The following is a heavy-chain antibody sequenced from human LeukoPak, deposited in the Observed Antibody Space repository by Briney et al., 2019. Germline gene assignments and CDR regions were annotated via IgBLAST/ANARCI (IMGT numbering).Heavy chain of an antibody. V-gene: IGHV3-23*01. CDR3: ARDWKTNSFDY. J-gene: IGHJ4*02. CDR2: IGAGTGAVT. Sequence: SGGSLRLSCAASGFTFSNYAMRWVRQAPGKGLEWVSAIGAGTGAVTIYADYVKGRFTISRDISKNTLYLQMDSLRAEDTAIYYCARDWKTNSFDYWGQGTLVTVSS. D-gene: IGHD1-1*01. CDR1: GFTFSNYA.